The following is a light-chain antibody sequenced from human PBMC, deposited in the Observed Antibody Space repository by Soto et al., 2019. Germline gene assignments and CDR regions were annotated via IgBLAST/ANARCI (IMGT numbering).Light chain of an antibody. Sequence: QSALTQPASVSGSPGQSITISCTGTSSDVGGYNYVSWYQQHPGKAPKRMIYDVSNRPSGVSNRFSGSKSGSTASLIISWLQAEDEADYYCRSYTRSSTWVFGGGTKLTVL. CDR2: DVS. V-gene: IGLV2-14*01. CDR3: RSYTRSSTWV. CDR1: SSDVGGYNY. J-gene: IGLJ3*02.